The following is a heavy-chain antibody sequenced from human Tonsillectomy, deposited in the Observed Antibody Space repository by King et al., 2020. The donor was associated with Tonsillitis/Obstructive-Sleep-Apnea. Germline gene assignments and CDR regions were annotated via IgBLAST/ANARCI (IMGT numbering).Heavy chain of an antibody. Sequence: LQLQESGSGLVKPSQTLSLTCAVSGGSISSGGYSWSWIRQPPGKGLEWIGYIYHSGSTYYNPSLKSRVTISVDRSKNQFSLKLSSVTAADTAVYYRAREPWDSSGFYLDYWGQGTLVTVSS. CDR2: IYHSGST. CDR3: AREPWDSSGFYLDY. V-gene: IGHV4-30-2*01. CDR1: GGSISSGGYS. D-gene: IGHD3-22*01. J-gene: IGHJ4*02.